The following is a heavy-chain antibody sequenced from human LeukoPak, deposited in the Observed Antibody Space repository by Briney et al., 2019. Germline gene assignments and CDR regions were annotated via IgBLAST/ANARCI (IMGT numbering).Heavy chain of an antibody. V-gene: IGHV3-23*01. J-gene: IGHJ6*03. D-gene: IGHD5-12*01. CDR2: ISGGGGST. Sequence: GGSLRLSCAASGFTFSSYGMHWVRQAPGKGLEWVSGISGGGGSTYYADSVKGRFTISRDNSKNTLYLQMNSLRAEDTAVYYCAKGSDYDPPYYYYYMDVWGKGTTVTISS. CDR1: GFTFSSYG. CDR3: AKGSDYDPPYYYYYMDV.